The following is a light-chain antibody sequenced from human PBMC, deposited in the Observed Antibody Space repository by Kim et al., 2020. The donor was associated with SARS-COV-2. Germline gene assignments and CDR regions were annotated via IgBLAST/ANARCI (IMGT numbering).Light chain of an antibody. CDR3: QQYDNPPFT. V-gene: IGKV1-33*01. Sequence: DIQMTQSPSSLSTSVGDRVTITCQASLDIRNYLNWYQQKPGKAPKLLIYDASNLEAGVPYRFSGSGAGSHFTFTISSLQPEDIATYYCQQYDNPPFTFGQGTRLEI. CDR1: LDIRNY. CDR2: DAS. J-gene: IGKJ2*01.